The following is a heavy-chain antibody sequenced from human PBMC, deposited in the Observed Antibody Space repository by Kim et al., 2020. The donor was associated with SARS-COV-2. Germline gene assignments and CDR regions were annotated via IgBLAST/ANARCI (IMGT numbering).Heavy chain of an antibody. CDR3: SRDGLSWQQLGKLDY. CDR1: GFSFGDYA. CDR2: SRSKAYGGTT. V-gene: IGHV3-49*03. D-gene: IGHD6-13*01. J-gene: IGHJ4*02. Sequence: GGSLRLSCTASGFSFGDYAMSWFRQAPGKGLEWVGFSRSKAYGGTTEYAASVKGRFTISRDDSKSIAYLQMNSLKTEDTAVYWCSRDGLSWQQLGKLDYWGQGTLVTVSS.